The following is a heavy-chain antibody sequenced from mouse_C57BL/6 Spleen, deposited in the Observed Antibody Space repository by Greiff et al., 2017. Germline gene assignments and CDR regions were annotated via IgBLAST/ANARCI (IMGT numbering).Heavy chain of an antibody. Sequence: EVHLVESGGGLVKPGGSLKLSCAASGFTFSSYAMSWVRQTPEKRLEWVATISDGGSYTYYPDNVKGRFTISRDNAKNNLYLQMSHLKSEDTATYYCARDRGYYGNFDYWGQGTTLTVSS. V-gene: IGHV5-4*01. J-gene: IGHJ2*01. CDR2: ISDGGSYT. CDR1: GFTFSSYA. CDR3: ARDRGYYGNFDY. D-gene: IGHD2-1*01.